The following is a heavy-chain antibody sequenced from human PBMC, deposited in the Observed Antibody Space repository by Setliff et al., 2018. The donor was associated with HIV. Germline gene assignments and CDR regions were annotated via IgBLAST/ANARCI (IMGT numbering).Heavy chain of an antibody. CDR2: ISGSGTYT. J-gene: IGHJ5*02. CDR1: GFTFTSHS. V-gene: IGHV3-21*01. D-gene: IGHD3-10*01. CDR3: AGGWGLWFGQLSILPLDP. Sequence: PGESLKISCVTSGFTFTSHSMNWVRLRPGKGLEWVASISGSGTYTHYADSVGGRFTVSRDNAKNSLWLQLDSLKVEDTALYFCAGGWGLWFGQLSILPLDPWGQGTLVTVSS.